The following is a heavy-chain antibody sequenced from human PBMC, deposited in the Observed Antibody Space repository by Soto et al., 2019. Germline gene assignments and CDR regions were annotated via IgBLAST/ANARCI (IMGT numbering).Heavy chain of an antibody. CDR1: GGSISRGGYY. CDR3: ASKDSGDADYMDV. V-gene: IGHV4-31*03. CDR2: IYYSGGT. Sequence: QVQLQESGPGLVKPSQTLSLTCTVSGGSISRGGYYWSWIRHHPGEGLEWIGYIYYSGGTYYNPSLKSGVTIAVDTSENQFSLRLSSVTAADAAVYYCASKDSGDADYMDVWGKGTTVTVSS. J-gene: IGHJ6*03. D-gene: IGHD5-12*01.